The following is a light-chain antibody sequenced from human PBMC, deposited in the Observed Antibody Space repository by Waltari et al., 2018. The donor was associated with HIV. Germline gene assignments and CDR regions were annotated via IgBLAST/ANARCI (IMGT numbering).Light chain of an antibody. Sequence: QSVLTQPPSASVTPGQRVTISCSGSSSNIRTNGLSWFQQRPGTAPKLLIFTNNQRLSGVPDRFSGSKSGTSASLTISGLRSEDEADYFCAAWDDSLIGLVFGTGTKVTVL. CDR2: TNN. J-gene: IGLJ1*01. V-gene: IGLV1-44*01. CDR1: SSNIRTNG. CDR3: AAWDDSLIGLV.